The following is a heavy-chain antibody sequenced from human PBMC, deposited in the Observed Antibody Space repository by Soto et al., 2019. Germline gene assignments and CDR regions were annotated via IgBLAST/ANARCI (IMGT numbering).Heavy chain of an antibody. V-gene: IGHV3-23*01. J-gene: IGHJ6*02. Sequence: EVQLLESGGGLVQPGGSLRLSCAASGFTFNNFAMSWVRQAPGKGLEWVSYIGGRDGTILYADSVKGRFAISRDNSNNPVYLQANGLRAEDTALFYCTRGPYWNTSSCSPPNYYFAMHVWGRGTTVTV. CDR2: IGGRDGTI. D-gene: IGHD2-2*01. CDR3: TRGPYWNTSSCSPPNYYFAMHV. CDR1: GFTFNNFA.